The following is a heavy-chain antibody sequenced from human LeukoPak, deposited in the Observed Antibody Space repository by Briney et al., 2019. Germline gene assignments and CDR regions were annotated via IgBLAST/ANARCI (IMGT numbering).Heavy chain of an antibody. CDR2: IIPIFSTA. J-gene: IGHJ4*02. CDR3: ARSPVRWLQFTRYYFDY. Sequence: SVKVSCKASGSTFSSYAISWVRQAPGQGLEWMGGIIPIFSTANYAQKFQGRVTITADESTSTAYMELSSLRSEDTAVYYCARSPVRWLQFTRYYFDYWGQGTLVTVSS. D-gene: IGHD5-24*01. CDR1: GSTFSSYA. V-gene: IGHV1-69*13.